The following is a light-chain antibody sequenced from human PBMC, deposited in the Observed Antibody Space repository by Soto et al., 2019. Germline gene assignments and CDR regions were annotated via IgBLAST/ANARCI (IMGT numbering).Light chain of an antibody. V-gene: IGKV3-20*01. CDR2: GAS. J-gene: IGKJ4*01. Sequence: EIVLTHSPGTLSLSPGERATLSFRASQSVSSSYLAWYQQKPGQAPRLLIYGASSRATGIPDRFSGSGSGTDFTLTISRLEPEDFAVYYCQQYGSSSLTFGGGAKVDI. CDR3: QQYGSSSLT. CDR1: QSVSSSY.